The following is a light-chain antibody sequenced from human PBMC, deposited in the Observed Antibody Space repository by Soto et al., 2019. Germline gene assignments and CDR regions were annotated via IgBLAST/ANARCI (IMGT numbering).Light chain of an antibody. Sequence: EIVLTQSPGTLSLSPGERATLSCRASQSVSSSYLAWYQQKPGQAPRLLIYGASSRATGIPDRFSGSGSGTDFTLTISRLEPEDFAVYYCQQDGSSPRTFGKGTKV. J-gene: IGKJ1*01. V-gene: IGKV3-20*01. CDR2: GAS. CDR1: QSVSSSY. CDR3: QQDGSSPRT.